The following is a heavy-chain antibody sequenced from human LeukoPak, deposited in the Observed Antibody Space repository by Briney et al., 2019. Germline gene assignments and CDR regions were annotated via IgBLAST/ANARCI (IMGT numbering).Heavy chain of an antibody. V-gene: IGHV3-23*01. CDR1: GFTFSSYA. Sequence: GGSLRLSCAASGFTFSSYAMSWVRQAPGKGLEWVSAISASGGSTYYAGSVKGRFTISRDNSKNTLYLQMNSLRAEDTAVYYCAKGQKVYSFDYWGQGTLVTVSS. J-gene: IGHJ4*02. CDR2: ISASGGST. CDR3: AKGQKVYSFDY. D-gene: IGHD5-12*01.